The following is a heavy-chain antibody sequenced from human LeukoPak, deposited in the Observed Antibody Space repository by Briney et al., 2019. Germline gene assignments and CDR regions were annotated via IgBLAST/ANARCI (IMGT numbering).Heavy chain of an antibody. CDR2: INHSGST. CDR3: ARGKQVFGYCSGGSCYSLDP. J-gene: IGHJ5*02. V-gene: IGHV4-34*01. CDR1: GGSFSGYY. Sequence: PSETLSLTCAVYGGSFSGYYWSWIRQPPGKGLEWIGEINHSGSTNYNPSLKSQVTISVDTSKNQFSLKLSSVTAADTAVYYCARGKQVFGYCSGGSCYSLDPWGQGTLVTVSS. D-gene: IGHD2-15*01.